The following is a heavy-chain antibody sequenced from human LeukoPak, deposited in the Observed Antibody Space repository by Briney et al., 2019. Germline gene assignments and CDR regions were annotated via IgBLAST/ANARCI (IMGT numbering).Heavy chain of an antibody. Sequence: PSETLSLTCTVSGGSISSYYWSWIRQPPGKGLEWIGYIYYIGSTNYNPSLKSRVTISIDTSKNQFSLRLSSVTAADTAVYYCARGNRYSTLNYFDYWGQGTLVTVSS. V-gene: IGHV4-59*01. J-gene: IGHJ4*02. D-gene: IGHD6-13*01. CDR2: IYYIGST. CDR3: ARGNRYSTLNYFDY. CDR1: GGSISSYY.